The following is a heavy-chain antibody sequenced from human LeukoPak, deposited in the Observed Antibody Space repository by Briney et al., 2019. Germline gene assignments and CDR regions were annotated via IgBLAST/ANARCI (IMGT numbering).Heavy chain of an antibody. J-gene: IGHJ6*03. CDR3: ARGRRYYYYYMDV. CDR2: INHSGST. Sequence: SETLSLTCAVYGGSFSGYYWSWIRQPPGKGLEWIGEINHSGSTNYNPSLKSRVTISVDTSKNQFSLKLSSVTTADTAVYYCARGRRYYYYYMDVWGKGTTVTVSS. V-gene: IGHV4-34*01. CDR1: GGSFSGYY.